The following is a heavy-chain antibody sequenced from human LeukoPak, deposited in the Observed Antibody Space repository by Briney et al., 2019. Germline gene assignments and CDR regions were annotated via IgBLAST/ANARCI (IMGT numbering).Heavy chain of an antibody. J-gene: IGHJ3*02. D-gene: IGHD3-3*01. CDR3: ARERVVDAFDI. CDR1: GGSISSYY. CDR2: IYYSGST. V-gene: IGHV4-59*01. Sequence: SETLSLTCTVSGGSISSYYWSWIRQPPGKGLEWIGYIYYSGSTNYNPSLKSRVTISVDTSKNQFSLKLSSVTAADTAVYYCARERVVDAFDIWGQGTMVNVSS.